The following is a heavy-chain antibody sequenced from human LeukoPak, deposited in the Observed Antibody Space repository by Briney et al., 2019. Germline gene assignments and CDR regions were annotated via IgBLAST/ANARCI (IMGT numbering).Heavy chain of an antibody. CDR2: IYYSGST. Sequence: SETLSLTCTVSGGSISSYYWSWIRQPPGKGLEWIGYIYYSGSTNYNPSLKSRVTISVDTSKNQFSLKPSSVTAADTAVYYCARHGDSSGYYYTFDYWGQGTLVTVFS. CDR3: ARHGDSSGYYYTFDY. J-gene: IGHJ4*02. D-gene: IGHD3-22*01. CDR1: GGSISSYY. V-gene: IGHV4-59*08.